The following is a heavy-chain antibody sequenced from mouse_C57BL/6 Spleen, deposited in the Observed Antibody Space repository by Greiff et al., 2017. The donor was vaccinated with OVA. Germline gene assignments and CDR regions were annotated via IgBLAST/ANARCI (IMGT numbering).Heavy chain of an antibody. J-gene: IGHJ1*03. V-gene: IGHV1-76*01. CDR1: GYTFTDYY. Sequence: VQRVESGAELVRPGASVKLSCKASGYTFTDYYINWVKQRPGQGLEWIARIYPGSGNTYYNEKFKGKATLTAEKSSSTAYMQLSSLTSEDSAVYFCARGVVRLYWYFDVWGTGTTVTVSS. CDR3: ARGVVRLYWYFDV. D-gene: IGHD1-1*02. CDR2: IYPGSGNT.